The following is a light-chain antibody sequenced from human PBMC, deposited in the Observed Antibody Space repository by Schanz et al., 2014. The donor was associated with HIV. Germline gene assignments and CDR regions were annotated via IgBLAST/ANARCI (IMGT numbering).Light chain of an antibody. V-gene: IGLV2-11*01. J-gene: IGLJ2*01. CDR3: SSYTSSSPVV. Sequence: QSVLTQPRSVSGSPGQSVTISCTGTSSDVGDYNYVSWYQQHPGKAPKLMIYDVTERPSGVPDRLSGSKSGNTASLTISGLQAEDEAVYYCSSYTSSSPVVFGGGTKLTVL. CDR2: DVT. CDR1: SSDVGDYNY.